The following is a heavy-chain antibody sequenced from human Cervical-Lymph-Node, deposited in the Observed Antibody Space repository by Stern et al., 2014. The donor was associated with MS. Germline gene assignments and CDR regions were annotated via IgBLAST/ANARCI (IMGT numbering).Heavy chain of an antibody. D-gene: IGHD2/OR15-2a*01. V-gene: IGHV3-9*01. CDR2: INWNSDII. CDR3: AKDYAASFFYNGMDV. J-gene: IGHJ6*02. CDR1: GFTFDDYA. Sequence: QLVQSGGGLVQPGRSLRLSCAASGFTFDDYAMHWVRQAPGKGLEWVSGINWNSDIIGYADSVKGRFTISRDNAKNSLSLQINSLRAEDTAVYYCAKDYAASFFYNGMDVWGQGTTVTGSS.